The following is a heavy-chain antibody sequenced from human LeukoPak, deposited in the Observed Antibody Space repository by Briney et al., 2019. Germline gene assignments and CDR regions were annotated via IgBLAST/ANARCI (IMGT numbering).Heavy chain of an antibody. CDR2: IYHSGST. V-gene: IGHV4-4*02. CDR1: GGSISSSNW. CDR3: ARDPMVRGVIDYYMDV. D-gene: IGHD3-10*01. Sequence: PSETLSLTCAVSGGSISSSNWWSWVRPPPGKGLEWIGEIYHSGSTNYNPSLKSRVTISVDTSKNQFSLKLSSVTAADTAVYYCARDPMVRGVIDYYMDVWGKGTTVTVSS. J-gene: IGHJ6*03.